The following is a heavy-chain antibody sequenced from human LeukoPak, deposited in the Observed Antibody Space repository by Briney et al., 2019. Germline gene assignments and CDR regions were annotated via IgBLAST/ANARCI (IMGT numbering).Heavy chain of an antibody. CDR3: ANATRANLGSDY. D-gene: IGHD5-24*01. CDR1: GFTLSSYA. J-gene: IGHJ4*02. V-gene: IGHV3-23*01. CDR2: ISGSGGST. Sequence: GGSLRLSCAASGFTLSSYAMSWVRQAPGKGLEWVSAISGSGGSTYYADSVKGRFTISRDNSKNTLYLQMNSLRAEDTAVYYCANATRANLGSDYWGQGTLVTVSS.